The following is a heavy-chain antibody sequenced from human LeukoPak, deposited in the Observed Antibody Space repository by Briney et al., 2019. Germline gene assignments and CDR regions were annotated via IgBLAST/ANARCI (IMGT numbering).Heavy chain of an antibody. D-gene: IGHD6-19*01. CDR3: ARDGSSGWYYFDY. CDR1: GFTLDDYA. V-gene: IGHV3-9*01. Sequence: GRSLRLSCAASGFTLDDYAMHWVRQAPGKGLEWVSGISWKSGSIGYEDSVKGRFTISRDNAKNSLYLQMNSLRAEDTAVYYCARDGSSGWYYFDYWGQGTLVTVSS. J-gene: IGHJ4*02. CDR2: ISWKSGSI.